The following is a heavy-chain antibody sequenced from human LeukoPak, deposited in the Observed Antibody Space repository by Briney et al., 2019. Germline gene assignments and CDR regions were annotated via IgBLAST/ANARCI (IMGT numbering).Heavy chain of an antibody. CDR1: GFNFSSNY. V-gene: IGHV3-66*01. Sequence: PGGSLRLSCVASGFNFSSNYMSWIRQVPGKGPEWLSVIYRGGTTYYTNSVKGRFIISRDNSKNTLYLEMNNLRAEDTAVYYCARDYYYDNSGHPVRVDYWGPGTLVTVSS. J-gene: IGHJ4*02. CDR2: IYRGGTT. CDR3: ARDYYYDNSGHPVRVDY. D-gene: IGHD3-22*01.